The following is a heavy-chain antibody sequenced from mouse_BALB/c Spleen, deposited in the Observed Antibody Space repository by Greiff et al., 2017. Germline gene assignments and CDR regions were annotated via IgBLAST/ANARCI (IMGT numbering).Heavy chain of an antibody. D-gene: IGHD3-2*01. CDR1: GYTFTSYW. Sequence: VQLQQSGAELAKPGASVKMSCKASGYTFTSYWMHWVKQRPGQGLEWIGYINPSTGYTEYNQKFKDKATLTADKSSSTAYMQLSSLTSEDSAVYYCAKGGQLGLRGGFYAMDYWGQGTSVTVSS. CDR3: AKGGQLGLRGGFYAMDY. J-gene: IGHJ4*01. V-gene: IGHV1-7*01. CDR2: INPSTGYT.